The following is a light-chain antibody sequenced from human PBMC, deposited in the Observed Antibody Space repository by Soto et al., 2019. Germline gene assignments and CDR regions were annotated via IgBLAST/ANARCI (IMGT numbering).Light chain of an antibody. J-gene: IGKJ2*01. Sequence: DIQLTQSPSTLSASVGDRVTITCRTSQNVKYWLAWYQQKPGKAPDLLIFDASTLQSGVPSRFSGSGSGTEFTLTISRLQPDDFANYYCQQYNDYSFTFGQGTNLEI. V-gene: IGKV1-5*01. CDR2: DAS. CDR3: QQYNDYSFT. CDR1: QNVKYW.